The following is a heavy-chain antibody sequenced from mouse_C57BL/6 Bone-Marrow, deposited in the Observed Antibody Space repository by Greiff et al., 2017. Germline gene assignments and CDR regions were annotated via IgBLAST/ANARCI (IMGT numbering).Heavy chain of an antibody. D-gene: IGHD2-4*01. CDR1: GFNIKDDY. Sequence: EVQLQQSGAELVRPGASVKLSCTASGFNIKDDYMHWVKQRPEQGLEWIGWIDPENGDTEYASKFQGKATITAATSSNTAYLQLSSRTSEDTAVYYCTTWGDYGFDYWGQGTTLTVSS. CDR2: IDPENGDT. J-gene: IGHJ2*01. CDR3: TTWGDYGFDY. V-gene: IGHV14-4*01.